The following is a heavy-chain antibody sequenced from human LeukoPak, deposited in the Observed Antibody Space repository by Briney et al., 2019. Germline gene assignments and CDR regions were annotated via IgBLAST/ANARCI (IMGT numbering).Heavy chain of an antibody. V-gene: IGHV4-39*07. D-gene: IGHD3-10*01. J-gene: IGHJ5*02. Sequence: PSETLSLTCTVSGGSISSSSYYWGWIRQPPGKGLEWIGSIYYSGSTYYNPSLKSRVTISVDTSKNQFSLKLSSVTAADTAVYYCARSRLLFWFDPWGQGTLVTVSS. CDR2: IYYSGST. CDR3: ARSRLLFWFDP. CDR1: GGSISSSSYY.